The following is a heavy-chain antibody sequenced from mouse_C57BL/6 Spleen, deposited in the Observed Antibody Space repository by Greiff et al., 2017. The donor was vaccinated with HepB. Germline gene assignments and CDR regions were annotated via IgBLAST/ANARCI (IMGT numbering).Heavy chain of an antibody. V-gene: IGHV14-1*01. D-gene: IGHD2-10*02. CDR1: GFNITDYY. CDR3: ATEYGNSWFDY. CDR2: IDPEDGDT. J-gene: IGHJ3*01. Sequence: EVQLQQSGAELVRPGASVKLSCTASGFNITDYYMHWVKQRPEKGLEWIGRIDPEDGDTEYAPKFQGKATMTADTSSNTAYLQLSSLTSEDTAVYYCATEYGNSWFDYWGQGTLVTVSA.